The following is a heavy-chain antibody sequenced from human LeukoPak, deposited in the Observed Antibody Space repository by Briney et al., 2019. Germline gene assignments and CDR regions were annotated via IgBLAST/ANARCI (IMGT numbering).Heavy chain of an antibody. J-gene: IGHJ4*02. D-gene: IGHD2-15*01. V-gene: IGHV3-30*02. CDR2: IWYDGSHQ. CDR3: AKAIPVVAPAAHDY. Sequence: GGSLRLSCAASGFPFSGSGMHWVRQAPGKGLEWVAVIWYDGSHQYYADSVKGRFTISRDNSKNTLDLQMNSLRTEDTAVYYCAKAIPVVAPAAHDYWGQGSLVTVSS. CDR1: GFPFSGSG.